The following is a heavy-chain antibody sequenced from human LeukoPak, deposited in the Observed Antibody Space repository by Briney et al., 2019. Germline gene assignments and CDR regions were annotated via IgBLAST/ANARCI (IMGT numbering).Heavy chain of an antibody. Sequence: SETLSLTCNVSGVSITSSDYYWGWIRQPPGKGLEWIVSIYSRGTNYYNPSLKSRVTISVDTSKNQFSLKLSSVTAADTAVYYCARTEEFGVVYYFDYWGQGTLVTVSS. D-gene: IGHD3-3*01. J-gene: IGHJ4*02. CDR2: IYSRGTN. V-gene: IGHV4-39*07. CDR3: ARTEEFGVVYYFDY. CDR1: GVSITSSDYY.